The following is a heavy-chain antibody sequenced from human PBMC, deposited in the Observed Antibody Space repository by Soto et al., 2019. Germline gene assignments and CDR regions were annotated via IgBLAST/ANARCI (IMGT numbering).Heavy chain of an antibody. D-gene: IGHD3-10*01. CDR1: GFTVSNSY. CDR3: ARCDGSATYCFFFAY. CDR2: IYSGGST. V-gene: IGHV3-66*01. J-gene: IGHJ4*02. Sequence: PGGSLRLSYAASGFTVSNSYMSWVRQAPGKGLEWVSAIYSGGSTYYADSVKGRFTISRDNSRNTLYLQMNSLRAEDTAVYFCARCDGSATYCFFFAYWGQGTPVTVSS.